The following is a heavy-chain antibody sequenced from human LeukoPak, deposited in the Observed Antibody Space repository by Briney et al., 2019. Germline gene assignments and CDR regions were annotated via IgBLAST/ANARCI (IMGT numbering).Heavy chain of an antibody. D-gene: IGHD3-10*01. CDR1: GFTFSSYA. V-gene: IGHV3-23*01. J-gene: IGHJ6*02. CDR3: AKDMVRGVITNGMDV. Sequence: GGSLRLSCAASGFTFSSYAMSWVRQAPGQGLEWVSAISGSGGSTYYADSVKGRITISRANSKNTLYLQMNSLRAEDTAVYYCAKDMVRGVITNGMDVWGQGTTVTVSS. CDR2: ISGSGGST.